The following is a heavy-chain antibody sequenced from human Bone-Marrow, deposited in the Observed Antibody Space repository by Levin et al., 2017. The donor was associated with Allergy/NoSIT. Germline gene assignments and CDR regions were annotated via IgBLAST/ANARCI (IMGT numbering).Heavy chain of an antibody. CDR2: ISYDGSNK. V-gene: IGHV3-30-3*01. Sequence: GGSLRLSCAASGFTFSSYAMHWVRQAPGKGLEWVAVISYDGSNKYYADSVKGRFTISRDNSKNTLYLQMNSLRAEDTAVYYCAREDIVVVPAAIEILGNYYYYYGMDVWGQGTTVTVSS. J-gene: IGHJ6*02. CDR3: AREDIVVVPAAIEILGNYYYYYGMDV. CDR1: GFTFSSYA. D-gene: IGHD2-2*01.